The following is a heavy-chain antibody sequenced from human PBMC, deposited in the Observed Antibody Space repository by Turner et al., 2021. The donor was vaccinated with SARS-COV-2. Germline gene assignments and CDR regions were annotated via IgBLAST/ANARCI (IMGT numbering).Heavy chain of an antibody. CDR3: ARDPNAGYYYMDV. D-gene: IGHD2-8*01. CDR1: GFTFSSYG. V-gene: IGHV3-33*01. CDR2: IWYDGSNK. Sequence: QVQLVESGGGVFQPGRSLRLTCAASGFTFSSYGMHWVRQAPGKGLEWVAVIWYDGSNKYYADSVKGRFTISRDNSKNTLYLQMNSLTAEDTAVYYCARDPNAGYYYMDVWGKGTTVTVSS. J-gene: IGHJ6*03.